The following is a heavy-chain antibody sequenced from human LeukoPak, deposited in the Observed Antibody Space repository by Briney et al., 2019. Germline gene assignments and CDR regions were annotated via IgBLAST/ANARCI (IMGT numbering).Heavy chain of an antibody. D-gene: IGHD1-26*01. CDR2: IYYSGST. J-gene: IGHJ3*02. V-gene: IGHV4-59*08. CDR1: GGSISSYY. CDR3: ARPSKVGATEKNAFDI. Sequence: PSETLSLTCTVSGGSISSYYWSWIRQPPGKGLEWSGYIYYSGSTNYNPSLKSRVTISVDTSKNQFSLKLSSVTAADTAVYYCARPSKVGATEKNAFDIWGQGTMVTVSS.